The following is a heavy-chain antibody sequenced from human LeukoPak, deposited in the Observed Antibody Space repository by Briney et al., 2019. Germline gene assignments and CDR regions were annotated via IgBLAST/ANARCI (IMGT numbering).Heavy chain of an antibody. V-gene: IGHV1-8*02. CDR3: ARGGCSSTSCYAGDY. D-gene: IGHD2-2*01. CDR1: GYTFTGYY. CDR2: MNPNSGNT. Sequence: GASVKVSCKASGYTFTGYYMHWVRQAPGQGLEWMGWMNPNSGNTGYAQKFQGRVTMTRNTSISTAYMELSSLRSEDTAVYYCARGGCSSTSCYAGDYWGQGTLVTVSS. J-gene: IGHJ4*02.